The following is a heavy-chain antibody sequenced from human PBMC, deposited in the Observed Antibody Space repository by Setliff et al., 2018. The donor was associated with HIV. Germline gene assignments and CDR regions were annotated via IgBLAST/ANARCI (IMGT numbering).Heavy chain of an antibody. CDR2: ISPSGGST. CDR1: GYTFTSYC. J-gene: IGHJ4*02. V-gene: IGHV1-46*01. Sequence: VASVKVSCKASGYTFTSYCVHWVRQAPGQGLEWMGIISPSGGSTSYAQKFQGRVTMTRDTSTGTVYMELSSLRSEDTAVYYCARGALVATIDYFDYWGQGTLVTVSS. CDR3: ARGALVATIDYFDY. D-gene: IGHD5-12*01.